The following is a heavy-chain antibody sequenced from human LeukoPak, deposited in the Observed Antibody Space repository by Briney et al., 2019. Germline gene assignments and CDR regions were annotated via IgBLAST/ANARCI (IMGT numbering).Heavy chain of an antibody. D-gene: IGHD3-9*01. J-gene: IGHJ4*02. CDR2: IYYSGST. Sequence: PSETLSLTCTVSGGSISSGGYYWSWLAQHPGKGLEWIGYIYYSGSTYYNPSLKSRVNISVDTSKDQFSLKLSSVTAADTVVYYCARDVTGYDILTGYYTGGFDYWGQGTLVTVSS. V-gene: IGHV4-31*03. CDR1: GGSISSGGYY. CDR3: ARDVTGYDILTGYYTGGFDY.